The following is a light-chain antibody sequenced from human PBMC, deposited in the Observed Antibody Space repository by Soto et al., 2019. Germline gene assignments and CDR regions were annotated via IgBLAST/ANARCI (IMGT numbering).Light chain of an antibody. CDR1: QSVSSN. CDR3: QQYNNWPPWT. Sequence: EIVMMQSPATLSVSPGERATLSCRASQSVSSNLAWYQQKPGQAPRLLIYGASTRATGIPARFSGSGSVTEFTLTISSLQSEDFAVYYCQQYNNWPPWTFGQGTKVEIK. V-gene: IGKV3-15*01. CDR2: GAS. J-gene: IGKJ1*01.